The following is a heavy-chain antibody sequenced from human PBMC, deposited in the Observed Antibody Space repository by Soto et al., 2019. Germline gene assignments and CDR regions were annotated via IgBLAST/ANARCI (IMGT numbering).Heavy chain of an antibody. J-gene: IGHJ4*02. CDR1: GITVSSYY. Sequence: PGGSPRLSCAVSGITVSSYYMSWVRQAAGKGLEWVSVIYAGTITYYADSVKGRFTIYRDNSKNTLNLEMNSLRVEDTAVYYCARIPYDNSGTIFDYWGQGTLVTVSS. CDR2: IYAGTIT. D-gene: IGHD3-22*01. CDR3: ARIPYDNSGTIFDY. V-gene: IGHV3-53*01.